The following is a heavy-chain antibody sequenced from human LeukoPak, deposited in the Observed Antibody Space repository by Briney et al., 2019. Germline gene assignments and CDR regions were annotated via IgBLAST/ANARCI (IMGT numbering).Heavy chain of an antibody. Sequence: GGSLRLSCAASGFTFSSYAMSWVRQAPGKGLEWVSAISGSGGSTYYADSVKGRFTISRDNSKNTLYLQMNSPRAEDTAVYYCAKAGRWLQFPTLNFDYWGQGTLVTVSS. CDR2: ISGSGGST. V-gene: IGHV3-23*01. CDR3: AKAGRWLQFPTLNFDY. J-gene: IGHJ4*02. CDR1: GFTFSSYA. D-gene: IGHD5-24*01.